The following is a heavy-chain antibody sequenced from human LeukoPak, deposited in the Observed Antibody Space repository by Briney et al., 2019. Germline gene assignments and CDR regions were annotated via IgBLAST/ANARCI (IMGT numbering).Heavy chain of an antibody. J-gene: IGHJ6*03. V-gene: IGHV4-34*01. CDR3: ARLTYYYGSGSYYRGYYYYMDV. CDR1: GGSFSGYY. CDR2: INHSGST. D-gene: IGHD3-10*01. Sequence: PSETLSLTCAVCGGSFSGYYWSWIRQPPGKGLEWIGEINHSGSTNYNPSLKSRVTISVDTSKNQFSLKLSSVTAADTAVYYCARLTYYYGSGSYYRGYYYYMDVWGKGTTVTISS.